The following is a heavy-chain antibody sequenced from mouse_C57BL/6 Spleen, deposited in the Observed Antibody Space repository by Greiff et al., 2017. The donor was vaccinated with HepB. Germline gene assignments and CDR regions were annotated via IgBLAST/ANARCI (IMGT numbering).Heavy chain of an antibody. J-gene: IGHJ2*01. Sequence: QVHVKQSGAELVRPGASVKLSCKASGYTFTDYYINWVKQRPGQGLEWIARIYPGSGNTYYNEKFKGKATLTAEKSSSTAYMQLSSLTSEDSAVYFCARKGDYGYDVNYFDYWGQGTTLTVSS. CDR1: GYTFTDYY. V-gene: IGHV1-76*01. CDR2: IYPGSGNT. CDR3: ARKGDYGYDVNYFDY. D-gene: IGHD2-2*01.